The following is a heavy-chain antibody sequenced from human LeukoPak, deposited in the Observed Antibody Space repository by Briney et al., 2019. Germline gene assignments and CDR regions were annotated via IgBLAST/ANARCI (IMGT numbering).Heavy chain of an antibody. CDR3: ARGLLYCSSTSCSPGIGMDV. V-gene: IGHV4-34*01. Sequence: SETLSLTCGVYGGSFSGYSWTWIRQPPGKGLEWIGDINHSGSTNYNPSLKSRVTISIDTSKNQFALKLSSVTAADTAVYYCARGLLYCSSTSCSPGIGMDVWGQGTTVTVSS. CDR2: INHSGST. J-gene: IGHJ6*02. CDR1: GGSFSGYS. D-gene: IGHD2-2*01.